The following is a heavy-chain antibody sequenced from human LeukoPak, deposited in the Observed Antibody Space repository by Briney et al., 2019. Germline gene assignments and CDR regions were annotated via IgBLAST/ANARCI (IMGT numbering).Heavy chain of an antibody. J-gene: IGHJ2*01. D-gene: IGHD2-21*02. Sequence: GASVKVSCKASGYTFTGCYMHWVRQAPGQGLEWMGWINPNGGGTNYAQKFQGRVTMTRDTSISTAYMELSRLRSDDTAVYYCARAYCGGDCYLGWYFDLWGRGTLVTVSS. CDR3: ARAYCGGDCYLGWYFDL. V-gene: IGHV1-2*02. CDR1: GYTFTGCY. CDR2: INPNGGGT.